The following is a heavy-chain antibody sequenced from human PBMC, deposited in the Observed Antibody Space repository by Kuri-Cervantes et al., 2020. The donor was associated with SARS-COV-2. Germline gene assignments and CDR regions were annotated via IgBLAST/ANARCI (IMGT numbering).Heavy chain of an antibody. D-gene: IGHD5-18*01. CDR3: VCDTNRVKVY. J-gene: IGHJ4*02. Sequence: GESLKISCAASGFTFSSYAMAWVRQAPEKGLEYVANINQDGSATYYVDSVKGRFTISRDNTESSLYLQMNSLRAEDTAVYYCVCDTNRVKVYWGQGTLVTVSS. V-gene: IGHV3-7*02. CDR1: GFTFSSYA. CDR2: INQDGSAT.